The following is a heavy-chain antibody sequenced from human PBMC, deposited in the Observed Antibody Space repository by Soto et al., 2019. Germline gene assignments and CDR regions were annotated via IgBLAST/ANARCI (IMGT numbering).Heavy chain of an antibody. CDR2: IVPLSDRT. J-gene: IGHJ4*02. D-gene: IGHD2-15*01. CDR3: ARKWGRDCHSGGGCFSLDV. V-gene: IGHV1-69*01. CDR1: GETLNSNP. Sequence: QVQLVQSGAEVKKPGSSLKVSCKVFGETLNSNPIGWVRQAPGQGLEWVGGIVPLSDRTNYAQELQGRVTVTADGSTSTVYMELSNLKSDDTAVYYCARKWGRDCHSGGGCFSLDVWGQGSLITVSS.